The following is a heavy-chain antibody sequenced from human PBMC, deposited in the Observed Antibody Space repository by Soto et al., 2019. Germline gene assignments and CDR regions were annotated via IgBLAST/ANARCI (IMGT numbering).Heavy chain of an antibody. J-gene: IGHJ6*02. Sequence: QVQLVQSGAEVKKPGSSVKVSCKASGGTFSSYTISWVRQAPGQGLEWMGRIIPILGIANYAQKFQGRVTITADKSKSTAYMELSSLRSEDTAVYYCAGRAIEVVVVPAAIQLEDYYYGMDVWGQGTTVTVSS. CDR3: AGRAIEVVVVPAAIQLEDYYYGMDV. CDR2: IIPILGIA. CDR1: GGTFSSYT. D-gene: IGHD2-2*01. V-gene: IGHV1-69*02.